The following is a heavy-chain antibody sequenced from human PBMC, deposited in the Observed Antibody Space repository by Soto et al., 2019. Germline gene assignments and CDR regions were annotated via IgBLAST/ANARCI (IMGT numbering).Heavy chain of an antibody. V-gene: IGHV1-69*02. Sequence: QVQLVQSGAEVKKPGSSVKVSCKASGGTFSSYTISWVRQAPGQGLEWMGRIIPILGIANYAQKFQGRVTITADKSTSTAYMELSSLRSEDTAVYYCASRYGSGSYHDAFDIWGQGTMVTVSS. J-gene: IGHJ3*02. CDR1: GGTFSSYT. D-gene: IGHD3-10*01. CDR3: ASRYGSGSYHDAFDI. CDR2: IIPILGIA.